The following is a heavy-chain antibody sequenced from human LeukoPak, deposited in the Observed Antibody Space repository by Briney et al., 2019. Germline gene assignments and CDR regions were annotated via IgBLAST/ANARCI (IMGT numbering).Heavy chain of an antibody. CDR3: ARINKGYSSYYYYMDV. V-gene: IGHV4-39*01. CDR2: FCYTGNI. D-gene: IGHD5-18*01. CDR1: GGSISSSNFC. J-gene: IGHJ6*03. Sequence: SETLSLTCTDSGGSISSSNFCWGWIRQPPRKGLEWIGTFCYTGNIYYSPSLKSRVTVSVDTSKNQFSLKVSSVTAADTAVYYCARINKGYSSYYYYMDVWGKGTTVTVSS.